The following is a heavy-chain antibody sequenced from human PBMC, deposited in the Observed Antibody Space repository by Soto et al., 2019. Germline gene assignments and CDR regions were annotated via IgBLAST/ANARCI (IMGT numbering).Heavy chain of an antibody. CDR3: ASSVPAAPYYHYYGMDV. CDR2: IYHSGST. V-gene: IGHV4-4*02. CDR1: GGSISSSNW. J-gene: IGHJ6*02. Sequence: PSETLSLTCAVSGGSISSSNWWSWVRQPPGKGLEWIGEIYHSGSTNYNPSLKSRVTISVDKSKNQFSLKLSSVTAADTAVYYCASSVPAAPYYHYYGMDVSGQGTTVTVSS. D-gene: IGHD2-2*01.